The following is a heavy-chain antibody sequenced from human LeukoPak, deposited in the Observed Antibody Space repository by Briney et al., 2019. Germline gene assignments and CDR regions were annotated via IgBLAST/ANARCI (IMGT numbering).Heavy chain of an antibody. D-gene: IGHD3-22*01. CDR3: AKAYDSSGYYRLRTNHYFDY. V-gene: IGHV3-23*01. CDR1: GFTFSSYA. CDR2: ISGSGGST. J-gene: IGHJ4*02. Sequence: GGSLRLSSAASGFTFSSYAMSWVRQAPGKGLEWVSAISGSGGSTYYADSVKGRFTISRDNSKDTLYLQMNSLRAEDTAVYYCAKAYDSSGYYRLRTNHYFDYWGQGTLVTVSS.